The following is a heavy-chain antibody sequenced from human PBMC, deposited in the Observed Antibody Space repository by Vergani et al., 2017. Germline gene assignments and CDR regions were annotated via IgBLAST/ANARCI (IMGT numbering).Heavy chain of an antibody. Sequence: LLPSGAEVKRPGASVKVSCEASGYSFSEYYLHWVREAPGQRPEWMGWINPGTGGAFYAQNFRGRVTMTSDLSIKTAYMELTSLTTNDTALYYCARSTDYPDDYVSSDYFRRTLDVWGKGTTVTVSS. J-gene: IGHJ6*04. V-gene: IGHV1-2*02. CDR3: ARSTDYPDDYVSSDYFRRTLDV. CDR1: GYSFSEYY. D-gene: IGHD4/OR15-4a*01. CDR2: INPGTGGA.